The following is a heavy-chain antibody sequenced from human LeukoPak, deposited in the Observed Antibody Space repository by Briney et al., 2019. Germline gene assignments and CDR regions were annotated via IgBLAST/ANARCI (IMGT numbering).Heavy chain of an antibody. CDR3: AKGYCVNDKCSNYDY. Sequence: GGSLRLSCAASGFTFSSYAMSWVRQAPGKGLEWVSAISGSGGSTYYADSVKGRFTISRDNSKNTLYLQMNSLRAEDTAVYYCAKGYCVNDKCSNYDYWGQGTLVTVSS. CDR2: ISGSGGST. D-gene: IGHD2-8*01. CDR1: GFTFSSYA. J-gene: IGHJ4*02. V-gene: IGHV3-23*01.